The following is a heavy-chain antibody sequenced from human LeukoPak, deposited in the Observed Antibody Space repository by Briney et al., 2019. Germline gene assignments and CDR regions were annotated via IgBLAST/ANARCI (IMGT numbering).Heavy chain of an antibody. V-gene: IGHV3-53*01. CDR1: GFTVSSNY. CDR3: ARVSWYYDSSGYYVPRDY. D-gene: IGHD3-22*01. CDR2: IYSGGST. Sequence: GGSLRLSCAASGFTVSSNYMSWVRQAPGKGLEWVSVIYSGGSTYYADSVKGRFTISRDNSKNTLYLQMNSLRAEDTAVYYCARVSWYYDSSGYYVPRDYWGQGTLVTVSS. J-gene: IGHJ4*02.